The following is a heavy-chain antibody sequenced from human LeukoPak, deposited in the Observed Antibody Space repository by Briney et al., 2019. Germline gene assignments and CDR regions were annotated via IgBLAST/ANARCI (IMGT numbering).Heavy chain of an antibody. Sequence: GGSLRLSCAASGFTFSSYSMNWVRQAPGKGLEWVSSISSSSSYIYYADSVKGRFTISRDNAKNSLYLQMNSLRAEDTAVYYCARDRCSSTSCSLYYYYYGMDVWGQGPTVTVSS. J-gene: IGHJ6*02. V-gene: IGHV3-21*01. CDR3: ARDRCSSTSCSLYYYYYGMDV. CDR2: ISSSSSYI. D-gene: IGHD2-2*01. CDR1: GFTFSSYS.